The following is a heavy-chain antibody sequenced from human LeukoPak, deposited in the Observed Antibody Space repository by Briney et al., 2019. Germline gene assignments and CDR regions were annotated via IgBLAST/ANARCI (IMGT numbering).Heavy chain of an antibody. D-gene: IGHD2-2*01. CDR1: GYTFTSYG. CDR3: ARTPIRVIVVVPAAIGGYYYYMDV. V-gene: IGHV1-69*13. J-gene: IGHJ6*03. CDR2: IIPIFGTA. Sequence: ASVKVSCKASGYTFTSYGISWVRQAPGQGLEWMGGIIPIFGTANYAQKFQGRVTITADESTSTAYMELSSLRSEDTAVYYCARTPIRVIVVVPAAIGGYYYYMDVWGKGTTVTVSS.